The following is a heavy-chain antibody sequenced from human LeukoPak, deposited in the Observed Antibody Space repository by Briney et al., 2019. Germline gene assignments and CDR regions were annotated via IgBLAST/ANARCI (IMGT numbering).Heavy chain of an antibody. Sequence: SQTLSLTCTVSGGSISSGSYYWSWIRQPAGKGLEWIGRIYTSGSTNYNPSLKSRVTISVDTSKNQFSLKLSSVTAADTAVYYCARDGKFGYRLGAFDIWGQGTMVTVSS. V-gene: IGHV4-61*02. CDR3: ARDGKFGYRLGAFDI. CDR1: GGSISSGSYY. D-gene: IGHD5-18*01. CDR2: IYTSGST. J-gene: IGHJ3*02.